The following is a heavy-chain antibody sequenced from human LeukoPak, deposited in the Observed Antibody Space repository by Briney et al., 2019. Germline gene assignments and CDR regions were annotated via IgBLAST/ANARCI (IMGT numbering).Heavy chain of an antibody. D-gene: IGHD1-26*01. CDR3: ARAPASSGSYAYSSDY. CDR1: GYTFTSYG. J-gene: IGHJ4*02. Sequence: ASVKVSCKASGYTFTSYGISWVRQAPGQELEWMGWISAYNGNTNYAQKLQGRVTITADESTSTAYMELSSLRSEDTAVYYCARAPASSGSYAYSSDYWGQGTLVTVSS. CDR2: ISAYNGNT. V-gene: IGHV1-18*01.